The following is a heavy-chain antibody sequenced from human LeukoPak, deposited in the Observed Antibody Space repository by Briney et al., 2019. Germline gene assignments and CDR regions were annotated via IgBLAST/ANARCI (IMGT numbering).Heavy chain of an antibody. CDR2: ISYSGST. J-gene: IGHJ5*02. Sequence: SETLSLTCAVYGGSFSGYYWSWIRQSPGKGLEWIGYISYSGSTNYNPSLKSRVTISVDTSKKQFSLKLTSVTVADTAVYYCARALSSSWYAFRSNWFDPWGQGTLVSVSS. CDR3: ARALSSSWYAFRSNWFDP. V-gene: IGHV4-59*01. D-gene: IGHD6-13*01. CDR1: GGSFSGYY.